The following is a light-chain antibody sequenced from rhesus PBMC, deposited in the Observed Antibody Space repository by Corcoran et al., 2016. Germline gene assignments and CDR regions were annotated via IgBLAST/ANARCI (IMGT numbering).Light chain of an antibody. J-gene: IGKJ4*01. CDR3: QQHHSSPLA. Sequence: DIQMTQSPSSLSAFVGDTVTTTCQASQGISKYLAWYQQKPGKAPKLLIYDASTLQSGVPSRFSGGGSGTEFTLTISSLQPGGFAAYYCQQHHSSPLAFGGGTKVQLK. V-gene: IGKV1-25*01. CDR1: QGISKY. CDR2: DAS.